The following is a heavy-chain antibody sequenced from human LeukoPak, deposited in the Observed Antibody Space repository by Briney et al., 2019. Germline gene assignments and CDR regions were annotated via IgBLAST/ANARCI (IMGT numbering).Heavy chain of an antibody. Sequence: GASLKLPCWGSGYSFTSYWIGWVRQLPGKGLEWMGIIFPCDSDTRYSPSFQGPVTISADTSINPAYLQLSCLKASDTAMYYCARQDGSGWYGRISAFDIWREETMDSLSS. CDR2: IFPCDSDT. CDR1: GYSFTSYW. CDR3: ARQDGSGWYGRISAFDI. V-gene: IGHV5-51*01. D-gene: IGHD6-19*01. J-gene: IGHJ3*02.